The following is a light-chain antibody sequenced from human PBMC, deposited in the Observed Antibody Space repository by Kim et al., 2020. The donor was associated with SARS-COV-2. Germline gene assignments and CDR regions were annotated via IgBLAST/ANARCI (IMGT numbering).Light chain of an antibody. J-gene: IGLJ2*01. CDR2: DVN. V-gene: IGLV2-14*03. CDR3: SSYTVSDTVI. CDR1: STDVGGYSS. Sequence: QSALTQPASVSGSPGQSITISCTGTSTDVGGYSSVSWYQQHPGKAPQAIIYDVNKRPSGVSDRFSGSKSGDTASLTISGLQAEDEGDYYCSSYTVSDTVIFGGGTKL.